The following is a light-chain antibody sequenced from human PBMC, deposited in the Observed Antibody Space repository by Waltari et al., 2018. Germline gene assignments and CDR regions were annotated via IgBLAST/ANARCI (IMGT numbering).Light chain of an antibody. CDR1: QSVGSY. V-gene: IGKV3-11*01. Sequence: EIVLTQSPVTLSLSPGDRATLSCRASQSVGSYLAWYQQKPGQAPRLLIYDASNGATGIPARFSGSGSGTDFTLTISSLEPEDFAIYYCQQRSTWPLTFGGGSKVEI. J-gene: IGKJ4*01. CDR2: DAS. CDR3: QQRSTWPLT.